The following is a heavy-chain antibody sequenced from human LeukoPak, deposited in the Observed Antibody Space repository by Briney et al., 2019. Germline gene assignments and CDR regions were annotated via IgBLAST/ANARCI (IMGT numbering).Heavy chain of an antibody. Sequence: SVKVSCKASGGTFSSYAISWVRQAPGQGLEWMGGIIPIFGTANYAQKFQGRVTITADESTSTAYMELSSLRSEDTAVYYCARGFIPTTQSSCWYSWGQGTLVTVSS. CDR1: GGTFSSYA. CDR3: ARGFIPTTQSSCWYS. V-gene: IGHV1-69*01. CDR2: IIPIFGTA. D-gene: IGHD6-19*01. J-gene: IGHJ4*02.